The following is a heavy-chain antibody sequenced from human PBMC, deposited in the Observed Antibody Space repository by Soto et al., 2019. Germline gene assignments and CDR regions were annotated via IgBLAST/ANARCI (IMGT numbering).Heavy chain of an antibody. D-gene: IGHD1-26*01. Sequence: GASVKVSCKASGYTFTGYFIHWVRQSPGQGLEWMGCINPNTGGTNYAQTFQGRVTMTRDTSISTAFMELSGLRSDDTAVYYCARDVSPPEENYYDADNWFDPWGRGTLVTVSS. J-gene: IGHJ5*02. CDR2: INPNTGGT. CDR1: GYTFTGYF. V-gene: IGHV1-2*02. CDR3: ARDVSPPEENYYDADNWFDP.